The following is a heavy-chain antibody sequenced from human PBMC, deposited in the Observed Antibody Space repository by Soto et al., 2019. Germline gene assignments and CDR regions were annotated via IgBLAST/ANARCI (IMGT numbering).Heavy chain of an antibody. V-gene: IGHV1-18*01. J-gene: IGHJ6*02. CDR1: GYTFTSYG. Sequence: SVKVSCKASGYTFTSYGISWVRQAPGQGLELMGWISAYNGNTNYAQKLQGRVTMTTDTSTSTAYMELRSLRSDDTAVYYCARAPWSRYSYGYWYYYGMDVWGQGXTVTVYS. CDR2: ISAYNGNT. D-gene: IGHD5-18*01. CDR3: ARAPWSRYSYGYWYYYGMDV.